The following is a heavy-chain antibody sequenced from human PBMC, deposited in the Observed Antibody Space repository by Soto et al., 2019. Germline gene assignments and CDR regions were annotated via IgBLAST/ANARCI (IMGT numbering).Heavy chain of an antibody. J-gene: IGHJ6*02. CDR2: VHFSGGT. CDR3: ARDNMATFDYDYYGMDV. Sequence: QVQLQESGPGLAKPSETLSLTCSVSGGSVSGGSYQWTWIRQAPGKGLEWIGYVHFSGGTNYNPSLESRVTISIDTSMYQFSLKLTSLTAADTAVYFCARDNMATFDYDYYGMDVWGQGTTVTVSS. CDR1: GGSVSGGSYQ. V-gene: IGHV4-61*01. D-gene: IGHD5-12*01.